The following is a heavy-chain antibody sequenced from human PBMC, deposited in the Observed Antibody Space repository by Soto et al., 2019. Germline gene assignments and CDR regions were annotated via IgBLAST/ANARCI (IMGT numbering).Heavy chain of an antibody. V-gene: IGHV4-31*03. CDR3: ARAYYDILTGYYNPFDY. CDR2: IYYSGST. Sequence: SETLSLTCTVSGGSISSGGYYWSWIRQHPGKGLEWIGYIYYSGSTYYNPSLKSRVTISVDTSKNQFSLKLSSVTAADTAVYYCARAYYDILTGYYNPFDYWGQGTLVTVSS. J-gene: IGHJ4*02. CDR1: GGSISSGGYY. D-gene: IGHD3-9*01.